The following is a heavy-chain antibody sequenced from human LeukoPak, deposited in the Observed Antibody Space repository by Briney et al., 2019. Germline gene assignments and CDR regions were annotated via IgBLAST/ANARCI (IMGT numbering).Heavy chain of an antibody. CDR1: GFTFSSYG. J-gene: IGHJ4*02. CDR2: IYSGGST. CDR3: AAGLGYSYGVDY. D-gene: IGHD5-18*01. V-gene: IGHV3-53*01. Sequence: GGSLRLSCAASGFTFSSYGMHWVRQAPGKGLEWVSVIYSGGSTYYADSVKGRFTISRDNSKNTLYLQMNSLRAEDTAVYYCAAGLGYSYGVDYWGQGTLVTVSS.